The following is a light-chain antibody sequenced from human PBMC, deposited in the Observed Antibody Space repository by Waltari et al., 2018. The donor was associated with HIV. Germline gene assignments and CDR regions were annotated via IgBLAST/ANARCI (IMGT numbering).Light chain of an antibody. J-gene: IGLJ2*01. CDR3: CSYAGSFTLI. CDR2: DIN. V-gene: IGLV2-11*01. CDR1: SRDVGGYNY. Sequence: QSALTQPRSVSGSPGQSVTLSCTGTSRDVGGYNYVSWYQLRPGTAPKLIIYDINKRPSGVPDRFSGSGSGSTASLTISGLQADDEADYYCCSYAGSFTLIFGGGTRLTVL.